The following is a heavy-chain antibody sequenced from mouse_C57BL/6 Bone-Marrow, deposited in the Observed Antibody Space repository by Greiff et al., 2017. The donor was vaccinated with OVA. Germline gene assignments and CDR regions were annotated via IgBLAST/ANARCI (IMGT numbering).Heavy chain of an antibody. Sequence: EVKLEESGGGLVQPGGSLSLSCAASGFTFTDYYMSWVRQPPGKALEWLGFIRNKANGYTTEYSASVKGRFTISRDNSQSILYLQMNALRAEDSATYYCARSTRGYFDYWGQGTTLTVSS. CDR2: IRNKANGYTT. CDR1: GFTFTDYY. V-gene: IGHV7-3*01. J-gene: IGHJ2*01. CDR3: ARSTRGYFDY.